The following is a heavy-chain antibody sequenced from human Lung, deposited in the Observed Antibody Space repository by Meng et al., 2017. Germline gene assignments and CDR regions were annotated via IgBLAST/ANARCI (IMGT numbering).Heavy chain of an antibody. CDR3: ARGPTTMAHDFDY. D-gene: IGHD4-11*01. J-gene: IGHJ4*02. CDR2: INHSGST. Sequence: GRLQQWGVGMVKPSETRALTCVVSGGSFIDYDWSWVLQPPGKGLEWIGEINHSGSTNYNPSLESRATISVDTSQNNLSLKLSSVTAADSAVYYCARGPTTMAHDFDYWGQGTLVTVSS. CDR1: GGSFIDYD. V-gene: IGHV4-34*01.